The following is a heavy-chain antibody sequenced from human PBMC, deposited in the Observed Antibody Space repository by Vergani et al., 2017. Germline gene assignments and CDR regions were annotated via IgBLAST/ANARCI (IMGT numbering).Heavy chain of an antibody. J-gene: IGHJ3*02. D-gene: IGHD2-15*01. Sequence: QVQLVQSGAEVKKPGASVKVSCKASGYTFTSYGISWVRQAPGQGLEWMGWISAYNGNTNYAQKLQGRVTMTRDTSISTAYMELSRLRSDDTAVYYCAREGGDIVVVVAADDAFDIWGQGTMVTVSS. CDR1: GYTFTSYG. V-gene: IGHV1-18*04. CDR2: ISAYNGNT. CDR3: AREGGDIVVVVAADDAFDI.